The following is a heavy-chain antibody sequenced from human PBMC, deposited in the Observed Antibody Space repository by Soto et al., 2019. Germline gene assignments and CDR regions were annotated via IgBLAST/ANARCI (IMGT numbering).Heavy chain of an antibody. CDR1: GASISASHW. D-gene: IGHD1-20*01. J-gene: IGHJ6*02. CDR2: MFHSGST. CDR3: AKNNAYAIDA. Sequence: QVQLQESGPGLVKPSGTLSLTCVVSGASISASHWWTWVRQPPGKGLEWIGEMFHSGSTNYNPTLKSRVTTPIDKSRDQFSLNLNSVTAADTAVYYCAKNNAYAIDAWGQGTTVTVSS. V-gene: IGHV4-4*02.